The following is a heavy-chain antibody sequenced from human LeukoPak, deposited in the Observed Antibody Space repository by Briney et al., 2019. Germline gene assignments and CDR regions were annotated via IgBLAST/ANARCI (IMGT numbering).Heavy chain of an antibody. CDR3: AKGVGRYFDWLFLFDY. J-gene: IGHJ4*02. CDR1: GFTFSSYG. CDR2: IRYDGSNK. V-gene: IGHV3-30*02. D-gene: IGHD3-9*01. Sequence: GGSLRLSCAASGFTFSSYGMHWVRQAPGKGLEWVAFIRYDGSNKYYADSVKGRFTISRDNSKNALYLQMNSLRAEDTAVYYCAKGVGRYFDWLFLFDYWGQGTLVTVSS.